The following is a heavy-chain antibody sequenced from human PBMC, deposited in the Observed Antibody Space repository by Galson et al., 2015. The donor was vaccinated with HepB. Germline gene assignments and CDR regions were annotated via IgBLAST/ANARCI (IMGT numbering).Heavy chain of an antibody. CDR2: IYYSGST. CDR3: ARDSHYYDSSGTPGN. CDR1: GGSISSYY. D-gene: IGHD3-22*01. Sequence: TLSLTCTVSGGSISSYYWSWIRQHPGKGLEWIGYIYYSGSTYYNPSLKSRVTISVDTSKNQFSLKLSSVTAADTAVYYCARDSHYYDSSGTPGNWGQGTLVTVSS. J-gene: IGHJ4*02. V-gene: IGHV4-31*03.